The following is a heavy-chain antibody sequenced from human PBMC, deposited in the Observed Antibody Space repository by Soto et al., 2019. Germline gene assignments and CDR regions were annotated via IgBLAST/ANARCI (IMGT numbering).Heavy chain of an antibody. CDR2: IYYSGST. D-gene: IGHD3-22*01. CDR1: GGSISSGDYY. Sequence: PSETLSLTCTVSGGSISSGDYYWSWIRQPPGKGLEWIGYIYYSGSTYYNPSLKSRVTISVDTSKDQFSLKLSSVTAADTAVYYCARGIIMLRVVGGGDDAFDCWGQGTMVNVAS. J-gene: IGHJ3*01. V-gene: IGHV4-30-4*01. CDR3: ARGIIMLRVVGGGDDAFDC.